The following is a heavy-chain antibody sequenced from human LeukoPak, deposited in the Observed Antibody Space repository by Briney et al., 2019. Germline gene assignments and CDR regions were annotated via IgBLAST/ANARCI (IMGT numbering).Heavy chain of an antibody. CDR2: IYHSGST. D-gene: IGHD3-10*01. CDR3: ARNTYYYGSGSYYLDY. Sequence: PSQTLPLTCAVSGGSISSGGYSWSWIRQPPGKGLEWIGYIYHSGSTYYNPSLKSRVTISVDRSKNQFSLKLSSVTAADTAVYYCARNTYYYGSGSYYLDYWGQGTLVTVSS. CDR1: GGSISSGGYS. J-gene: IGHJ4*02. V-gene: IGHV4-30-2*01.